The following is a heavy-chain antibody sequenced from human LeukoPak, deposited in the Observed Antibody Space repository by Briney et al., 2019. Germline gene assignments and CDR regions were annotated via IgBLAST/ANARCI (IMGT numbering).Heavy chain of an antibody. CDR1: GGSFSGYY. V-gene: IGHV4-34*01. Sequence: PETLSLTCAVYGGSFSGYYWSWIRQPPGKGLEWIGEINHSGTTNYNPSLKSRVTISVDTSKNQFSLKLSSVTAADTALYYCVRARWGLEYYFDFWGQGTLVTVSS. J-gene: IGHJ4*02. CDR2: INHSGTT. D-gene: IGHD3-3*01. CDR3: VRARWGLEYYFDF.